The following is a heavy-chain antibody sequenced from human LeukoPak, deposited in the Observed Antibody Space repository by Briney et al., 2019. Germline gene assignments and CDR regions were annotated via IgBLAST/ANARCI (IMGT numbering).Heavy chain of an antibody. CDR3: AKRPSDFGDYVTYFDY. Sequence: SGGSLRLSCAASGFSFISYGMHWVRQAPGKRLEWVGVISDDGRSKDYADSVKGRFTISRDNSKETLYLQMNSLRAEDTAVYYCAKRPSDFGDYVTYFDYWGQGTLVTVSS. D-gene: IGHD4-17*01. CDR2: ISDDGRSK. J-gene: IGHJ4*02. CDR1: GFSFISYG. V-gene: IGHV3-30*18.